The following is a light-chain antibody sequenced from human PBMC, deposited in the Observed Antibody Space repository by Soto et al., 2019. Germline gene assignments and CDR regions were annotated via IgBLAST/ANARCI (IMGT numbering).Light chain of an antibody. Sequence: QSALTQPASASGSPGQSITISCTGTSSDIGGYNYVSWYQQYPGKAPKLIISDVSNRPSGVSNRFSGSKSGNTASLTISGLQAEDEADYYCSSYTSSTTVVFGGGTKVTVL. CDR1: SSDIGGYNY. V-gene: IGLV2-14*01. CDR2: DVS. J-gene: IGLJ2*01. CDR3: SSYTSSTTVV.